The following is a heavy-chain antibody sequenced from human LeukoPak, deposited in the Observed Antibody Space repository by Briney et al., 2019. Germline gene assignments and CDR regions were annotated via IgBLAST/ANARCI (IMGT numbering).Heavy chain of an antibody. CDR3: ARGTPAVAGIDY. CDR1: GFTFTTDP. CDR2: LSYDGTDW. V-gene: IGHV3-30*04. D-gene: IGHD6-19*01. J-gene: IGHJ4*02. Sequence: GSLRLSCAASGFTFTTDPMHWVRQTPGKGLEWLGVLSYDGTDWYYADSVRGRLTISRDNSKKTLYLQMNSLTREDTAVYYCARGTPAVAGIDYWGLGTLVTVSS.